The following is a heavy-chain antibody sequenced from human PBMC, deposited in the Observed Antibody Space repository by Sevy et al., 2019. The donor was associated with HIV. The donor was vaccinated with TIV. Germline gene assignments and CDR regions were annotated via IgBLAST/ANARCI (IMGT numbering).Heavy chain of an antibody. CDR3: AREAYDSSGYYPLHFDY. Sequence: GGSLRLSCAASGFTVSSNYMSWVRQAPGKGLEWVSVIYSCGSTYYADSVKGRFTISRDNSKNTLYLQMNSLRAEDTAVYYWAREAYDSSGYYPLHFDYWGQGTLVTVSS. CDR2: IYSCGST. V-gene: IGHV3-53*01. CDR1: GFTVSSNY. J-gene: IGHJ4*02. D-gene: IGHD3-22*01.